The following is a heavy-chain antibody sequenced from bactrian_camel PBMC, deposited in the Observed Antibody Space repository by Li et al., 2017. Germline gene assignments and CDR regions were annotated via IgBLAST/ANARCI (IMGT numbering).Heavy chain of an antibody. J-gene: IGHJ4*01. CDR1: GFTFDGSD. V-gene: IGHV3S55*01. CDR2: VSSDGGT. CDR3: AADEYRACYYTDYVTY. D-gene: IGHD4*01. Sequence: HVQLVESGGGSVQAGGSLRLSCTASGFTFDGSDMGWYRQAPGNECEMVSTVSSDGGTYYADSVKGRFTISHDSAKDTVYLQMNSLNPEDTATYYCAADEYRACYYTDYVTYWGQGTQVTVS.